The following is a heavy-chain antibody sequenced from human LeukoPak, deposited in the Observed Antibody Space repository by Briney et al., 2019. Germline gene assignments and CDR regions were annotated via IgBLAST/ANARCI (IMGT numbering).Heavy chain of an antibody. Sequence: SETLSLTCAAYGGSFSGYYWSWIRQPPGNGLEWIGEINHSGSTNYNPSLKSRVTISVDTSKNQFSLRLSSVTAADTALYFCARRAGLHSLDYWDQGTLVTVSS. J-gene: IGHJ4*02. V-gene: IGHV4-34*01. CDR1: GGSFSGYY. D-gene: IGHD5/OR15-5a*01. CDR2: INHSGST. CDR3: ARRAGLHSLDY.